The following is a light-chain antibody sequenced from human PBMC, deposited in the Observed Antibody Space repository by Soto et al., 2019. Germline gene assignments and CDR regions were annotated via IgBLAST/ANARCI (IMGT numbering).Light chain of an antibody. Sequence: DIQLTQSPSLLSASIGDRVTITCRASHDISTFLAWYQQKPGKAPKLLIYEASTLQSGVPSRFSGSGSGTDFTLTISSLQPEDFATYYRQQSYSTLITFGQGTRLEIK. CDR2: EAS. V-gene: IGKV1-39*01. CDR1: HDISTF. J-gene: IGKJ5*01. CDR3: QQSYSTLIT.